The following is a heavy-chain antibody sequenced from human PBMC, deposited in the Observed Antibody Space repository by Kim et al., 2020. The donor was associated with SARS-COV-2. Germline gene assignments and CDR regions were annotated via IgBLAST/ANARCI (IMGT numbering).Heavy chain of an antibody. D-gene: IGHD6-13*01. J-gene: IGHJ3*02. CDR3: ARMKEAAAGAFDI. Sequence: YSTSLKTRLTISKDTSKNQVVLTMTNMDPVDTATYYCARMKEAAAGAFDIWGQGTMVTVSS. V-gene: IGHV2-70*01.